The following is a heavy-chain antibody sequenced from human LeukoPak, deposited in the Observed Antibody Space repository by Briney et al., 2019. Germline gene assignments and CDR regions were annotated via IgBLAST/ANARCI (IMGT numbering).Heavy chain of an antibody. D-gene: IGHD4-11*01. CDR3: ARRSTATNWFDP. V-gene: IGHV4-59*01. J-gene: IGHJ5*02. CDR2: IYYTGST. CDR1: GGSISSSY. Sequence: SETLSLTCTVSGGSISSSYWGWIRQPPGKGLEWIGYIYYTGSTNYNPSLKSRVTISVDTSKNQFSLKLSSVTAADTAVYYCARRSTATNWFDPWGQGTLVTVSS.